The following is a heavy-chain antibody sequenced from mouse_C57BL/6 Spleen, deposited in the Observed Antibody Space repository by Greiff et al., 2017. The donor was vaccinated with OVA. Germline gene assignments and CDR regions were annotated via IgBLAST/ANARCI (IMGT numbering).Heavy chain of an antibody. CDR3: ARYGNYVFAY. V-gene: IGHV1-82*01. CDR2: IYPGDGDT. J-gene: IGHJ3*01. CDR1: GYAFSSSW. D-gene: IGHD2-1*01. Sequence: QVQLQQSGPELVKPGASVKISCKASGYAFSSSWMNWVKQRPGKGLEWIGRIYPGDGDTNYNGKFKGKATLTADKSSSTAYMQLSSLTSEDSAVYFCARYGNYVFAYWGQGTLVTVSA.